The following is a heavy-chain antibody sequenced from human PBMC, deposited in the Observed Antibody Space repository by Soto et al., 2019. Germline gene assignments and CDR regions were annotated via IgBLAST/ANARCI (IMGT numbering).Heavy chain of an antibody. CDR2: IYYAGTT. Sequence: QVQLQGSGPGLVKPSETLSLRCTVSDGSLSPNYWTWIRQAPGKGLEWIGYIYYAGTTTYNPSLKSRVSISIDTSKNEASLKLASVTAADTAVYYCARLGAYYQALDSWGQGTLVTVSS. D-gene: IGHD3-22*01. V-gene: IGHV4-59*08. CDR1: DGSLSPNY. CDR3: ARLGAYYQALDS. J-gene: IGHJ4*02.